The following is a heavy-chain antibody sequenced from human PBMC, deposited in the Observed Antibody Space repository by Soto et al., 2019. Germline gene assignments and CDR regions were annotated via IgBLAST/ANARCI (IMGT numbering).Heavy chain of an antibody. CDR1: GFTFSSYT. D-gene: IGHD3-22*01. V-gene: IGHV3-23*01. J-gene: IGHJ6*02. Sequence: HPGGSLRLSCAASGFTFSSYTMNWVRQAPGKGLEWVSLISARGGSTYYADSVKGRFTISRDNSKNTLYLQMNSLRAEDTGVYYCARDKKNDNTQLDYGMDVWGQGTAVTVSS. CDR3: ARDKKNDNTQLDYGMDV. CDR2: ISARGGST.